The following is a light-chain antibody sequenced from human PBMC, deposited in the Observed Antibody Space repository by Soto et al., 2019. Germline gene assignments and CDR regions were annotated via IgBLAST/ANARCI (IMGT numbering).Light chain of an antibody. CDR3: QQYGSSPPLT. V-gene: IGKV3-20*01. CDR1: LSVSSN. J-gene: IGKJ5*01. CDR2: GAS. Sequence: EIVLTQSPGTLSLSPGERVTLSCRTSLSVSSNLAWYQQKPGQAPRLLIYGASSRATGIPDRFSGSGSGTDFTLTISRLEPEDFAVYYCQQYGSSPPLTFGQGTRLEIK.